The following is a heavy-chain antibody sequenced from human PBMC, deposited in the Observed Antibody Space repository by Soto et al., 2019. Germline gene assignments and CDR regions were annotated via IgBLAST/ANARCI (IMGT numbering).Heavy chain of an antibody. J-gene: IGHJ4*02. V-gene: IGHV4-31*03. CDR1: GGSISSGGYY. CDR3: AGGSITFGGFIACDY. D-gene: IGHD3-16*02. CDR2: IYYSGST. Sequence: QVQLKESGTGLVKPSQTLSLPCTVSGGSISSGGYYWSWIRQHPGQGLEWIGYIYYSGSTYYNPSLKSRVTISVDTSKNQCSLKLSSVTAAVTAVDYCAGGSITFGGFIACDYLGQGTLVTVSP.